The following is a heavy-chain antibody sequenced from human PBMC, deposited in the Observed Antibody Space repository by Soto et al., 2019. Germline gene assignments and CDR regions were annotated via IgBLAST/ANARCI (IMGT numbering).Heavy chain of an antibody. CDR1: GFTFDDYA. V-gene: IGHV3-9*01. D-gene: IGHD2-15*01. CDR3: AKSGEPGVVAATSFDY. J-gene: IGHJ4*02. Sequence: EVQLVESGGRLVQPGKSLRLSCAASGFTFDDYAMHWVRQVPGKGLEWVSGISANGGSIRYGDSVKGRFTISIDNAKNSLSLQMNSLSAEDTALYYCAKSGEPGVVAATSFDYWGQGTLVTVSS. CDR2: ISANGGSI.